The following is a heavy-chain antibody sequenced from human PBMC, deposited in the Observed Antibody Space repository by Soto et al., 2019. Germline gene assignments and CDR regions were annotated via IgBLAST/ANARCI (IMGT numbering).Heavy chain of an antibody. V-gene: IGHV1-69*06. Sequence: GASVKVSCKASGYSFSSHAITWVRQAPGQGLEWMGGIIPVFGTPSYAQKFQGRVTISADKSTNTSYLELRSLRSEHTAVYYCARGGALSASWYWGDGLDSWGQGTQVTV. J-gene: IGHJ4*02. CDR2: IIPVFGTP. CDR3: ARGGALSASWYWGDGLDS. CDR1: GYSFSSHA. D-gene: IGHD6-13*01.